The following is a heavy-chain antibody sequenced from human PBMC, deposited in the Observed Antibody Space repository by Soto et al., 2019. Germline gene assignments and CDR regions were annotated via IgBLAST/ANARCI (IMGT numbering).Heavy chain of an antibody. V-gene: IGHV3-23*01. CDR3: ARRDDYDSSGYYYVSSPYYFDY. Sequence: EVQLLESGGGLVQPGGSLRLSCAASGFTFSSYAMSWVRQAPGKGLEWVSAISGSGGSTYYADSVKGRFTISRDNSKNSLYLQMNSLRAEDTAVYYCARRDDYDSSGYYYVSSPYYFDYWGQGTLVTVSS. J-gene: IGHJ4*02. CDR1: GFTFSSYA. CDR2: ISGSGGST. D-gene: IGHD3-22*01.